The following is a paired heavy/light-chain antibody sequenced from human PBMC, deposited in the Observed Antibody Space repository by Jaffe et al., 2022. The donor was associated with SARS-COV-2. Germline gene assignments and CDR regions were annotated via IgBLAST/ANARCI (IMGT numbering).Light chain of an antibody. CDR2: AAS. J-gene: IGKJ1*01. CDR1: QGISNY. V-gene: IGKV1-27*01. CDR3: QNYGSGPWA. Sequence: DIQMTQSPSSLSASVGDRVTITCRASQGISNYLAWYQHKPGRLPKLLIYAASILQSGVPSRFSGSESGTEFTLTISSLQPEDFATYFCQNYGSGPWAFGQGTKVEIK.
Heavy chain of an antibody. CDR1: GFTFDEYY. CDR3: VRAPNGMDV. V-gene: IGHV3-11*06. CDR2: VSSNGGYT. Sequence: QVQLVESGGGLVKPGGSLRLSCAASGFTFDEYYMTWIRRAPGKGPEWVSYVSSNGGYTNYADSVKGRFTISRDNAKNSLNLHMSNLRAEDTAVYYCVRAPNGMDVWGQGTTVTVSS. J-gene: IGHJ6*02.